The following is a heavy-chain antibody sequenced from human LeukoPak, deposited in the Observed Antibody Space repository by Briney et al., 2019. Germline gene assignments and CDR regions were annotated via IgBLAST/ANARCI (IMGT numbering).Heavy chain of an antibody. CDR2: ISAYNGNT. Sequence: ASVKVSCKASGYTFTSYGISWVRQAPGQGLEWMGWISAYNGNTNYAQKLQGRVTMTTDTSTSTAYMELRSLRSDDTAVYYCARDKQGYCSSTSCYLTESQSDDAFDIWGQGTMVTISS. CDR1: GYTFTSYG. D-gene: IGHD2-2*01. V-gene: IGHV1-18*01. J-gene: IGHJ3*02. CDR3: ARDKQGYCSSTSCYLTESQSDDAFDI.